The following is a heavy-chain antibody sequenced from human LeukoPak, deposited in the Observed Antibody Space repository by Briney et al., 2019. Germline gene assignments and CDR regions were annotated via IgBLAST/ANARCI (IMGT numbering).Heavy chain of an antibody. D-gene: IGHD6-13*01. CDR1: GFTFSSYG. J-gene: IGHJ4*02. V-gene: IGHV3-30*02. CDR2: IRNDGRNK. Sequence: PGGSLRLSCGAPGFTFSSYGMHWVRQAPGKGLEWVAFIRNDGRNKYYADSVKGRFTISRDNSKNTLYLQMNSLRVEDTALYYCARALDTSSWLDYWGQGTLVTVSS. CDR3: ARALDTSSWLDY.